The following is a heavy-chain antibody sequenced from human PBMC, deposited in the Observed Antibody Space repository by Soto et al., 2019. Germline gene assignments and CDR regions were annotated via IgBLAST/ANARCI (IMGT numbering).Heavy chain of an antibody. V-gene: IGHV5-51*01. CDR2: IYPGDSDT. J-gene: IGHJ6*02. Sequence: PGESLKISCKGSGYSFSTYWIAWVRQMPGKGLEWMGIIYPGDSDTRHSLSLQGQVTISADKSISTAYLQWSSLKASDTAIYYCARRPPEGGTMDFWGQGPTVTVAS. CDR3: ARRPPEGGTMDF. D-gene: IGHD3-16*01. CDR1: GYSFSTYW.